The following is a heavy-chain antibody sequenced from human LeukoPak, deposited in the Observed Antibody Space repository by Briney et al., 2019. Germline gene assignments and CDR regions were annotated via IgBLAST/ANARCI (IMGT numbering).Heavy chain of an antibody. J-gene: IGHJ4*02. V-gene: IGHV3-7*01. CDR2: IKQDGSEK. Sequence: PGGSLRLSCAASGFTFSSYWMTWVRQPPGKGLEWVGNIKQDGSEKYYVDSVKGRFTISKDNAKNSLYLQMNSLRAEDTAVYYCARLEWELRYWGQGTLVTVSS. D-gene: IGHD1-26*01. CDR1: GFTFSSYW. CDR3: ARLEWELRY.